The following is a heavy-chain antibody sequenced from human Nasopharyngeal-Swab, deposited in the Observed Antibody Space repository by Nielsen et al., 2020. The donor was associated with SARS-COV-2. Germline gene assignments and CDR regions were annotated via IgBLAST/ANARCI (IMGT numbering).Heavy chain of an antibody. CDR1: GFTFSSYA. J-gene: IGHJ3*02. CDR3: ATFEYSSSSAAFDI. Sequence: GESLKISCAASGFTFSSYAMSWVRQAPGKGLEWVSAISGSGGSTYYADSVKGRFTISRDNSKNTLYLQMNSLRAEDTAVYYCATFEYSSSSAAFDIWGQGTMVTVSS. V-gene: IGHV3-23*01. D-gene: IGHD6-6*01. CDR2: ISGSGGST.